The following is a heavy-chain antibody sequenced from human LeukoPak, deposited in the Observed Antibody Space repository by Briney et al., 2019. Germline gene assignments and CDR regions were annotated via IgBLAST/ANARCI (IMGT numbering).Heavy chain of an antibody. D-gene: IGHD6-13*01. CDR2: IKQDGSEK. CDR3: ARGSGIASYYFDY. J-gene: IGHJ4*02. Sequence: PGGSLRLSCAASGFTFSSYWMSWVRQAPGKGLEWVANIKQDGSEKYYVDSVKGRFTISRDNAKNSLYLQLNSLRAEDTAMYYCARGSGIASYYFDYWGQGTLVTVSS. CDR1: GFTFSSYW. V-gene: IGHV3-7*01.